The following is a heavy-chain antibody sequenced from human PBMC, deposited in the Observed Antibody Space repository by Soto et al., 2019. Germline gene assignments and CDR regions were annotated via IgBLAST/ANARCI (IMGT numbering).Heavy chain of an antibody. V-gene: IGHV4-34*01. Sequence: QVQLQQWGAGLLKPSETLSLTCAVYGGSFSGYYWSWIRQPPGKGLEWIGEINHSGSTNYNPSLKSRVSISVDPSKNLSSLKLISVTAAYTAVYYCARAIRGLRDFDRWGGQGTLVTVSS. J-gene: IGHJ4*02. CDR3: ARAIRGLRDFDRW. D-gene: IGHD3-9*01. CDR2: INHSGST. CDR1: GGSFSGYY.